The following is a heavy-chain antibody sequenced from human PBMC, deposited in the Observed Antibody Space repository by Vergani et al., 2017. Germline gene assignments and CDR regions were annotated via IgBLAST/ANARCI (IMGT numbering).Heavy chain of an antibody. V-gene: IGHV3-48*03. D-gene: IGHD5-12*01. CDR3: ARIEWDPGAFDY. Sequence: EVQLVESGGGLVQPGGSLRLSCAASGFPFSSYEMNWVRPAPGKGLEWVSYISSSGSTIYYADSVKGRFTISRDNAKNSLYLKMNSLRAEDTAVYYCARIEWDPGAFDYWGQGTLVTVSS. CDR2: ISSSGSTI. J-gene: IGHJ4*02. CDR1: GFPFSSYE.